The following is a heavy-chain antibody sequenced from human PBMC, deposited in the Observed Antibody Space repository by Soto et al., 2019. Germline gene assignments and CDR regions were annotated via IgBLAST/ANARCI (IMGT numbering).Heavy chain of an antibody. J-gene: IGHJ4*02. CDR3: ARSTYCNGGSCYHQY. CDR1: GFTFSDYG. Sequence: GGSLRLSCEVPGFTFSDYGFHWVRQAPGKGLEWVAMISYDGSDRYYRDSVQGRFTISRDDSKNTVFLQMNSLRTEDTAMYYCARSTYCNGGSCYHQYWGTGTPVTVSS. CDR2: ISYDGSDR. D-gene: IGHD2-15*01. V-gene: IGHV3-30*03.